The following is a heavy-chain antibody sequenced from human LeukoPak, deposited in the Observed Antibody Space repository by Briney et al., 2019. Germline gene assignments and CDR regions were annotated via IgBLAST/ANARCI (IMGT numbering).Heavy chain of an antibody. D-gene: IGHD3-22*01. CDR3: AREYYDSSGYYHGWH. Sequence: GGSLRLSCAASGFTFSSYWMSWVRQAPGKGLEWVANIKQDGSEKYYVDFVKGRFTISRDNAKNSLYLQMNSLRADDTAVYYCAREYYDSSGYYHGWHWGQGALVTVSS. J-gene: IGHJ4*02. V-gene: IGHV3-7*01. CDR2: IKQDGSEK. CDR1: GFTFSSYW.